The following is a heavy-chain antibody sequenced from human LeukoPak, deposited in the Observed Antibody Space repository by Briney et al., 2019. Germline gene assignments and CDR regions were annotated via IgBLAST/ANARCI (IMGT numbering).Heavy chain of an antibody. J-gene: IGHJ4*02. CDR3: AREGSQWYYDSSGYPGALGY. D-gene: IGHD3-22*01. CDR1: GGTFSSYA. CDR2: IIPIFGTA. V-gene: IGHV1-69*05. Sequence: KVSCKASGGTFSSYAISWVRQAPGQGLEWMGRIIPIFGTANYAQKFQGRVTITTDESTSTAYMELSSLRSEDTAVYYCAREGSQWYYDSSGYPGALGYWGQGTLVTVSP.